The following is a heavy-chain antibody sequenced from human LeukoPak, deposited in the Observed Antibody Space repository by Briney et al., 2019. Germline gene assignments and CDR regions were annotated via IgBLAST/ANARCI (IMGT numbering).Heavy chain of an antibody. D-gene: IGHD2-2*01. Sequence: SETLSLTCAVYGGSFSGYYWSWIRQPPGKGLEWIGEIDHGGSTNYNPSLKSRVTISVDTSKNQFSLKLSSVTAADTAVYYCARGEICSSTSCYDHWFDPWGQGTLVTVSS. CDR3: ARGEICSSTSCYDHWFDP. V-gene: IGHV4-34*01. CDR2: IDHGGST. J-gene: IGHJ5*02. CDR1: GGSFSGYY.